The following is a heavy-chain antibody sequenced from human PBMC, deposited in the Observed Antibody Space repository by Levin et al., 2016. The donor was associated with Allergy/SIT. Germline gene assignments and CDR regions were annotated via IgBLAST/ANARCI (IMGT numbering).Heavy chain of an antibody. Sequence: ASVKVSCKASGYTFTNNDINWLRQAPGQGLEWMGWMNPNNGHTGYAPKFQGRVTMTRDTSTRTAYMELSSLRSEDTAVYYCARGGERIPVVGVPTKPSVGYFDLWGRGTLVTVSS. D-gene: IGHD2-2*01. V-gene: IGHV1-8*01. CDR1: GYTFTNND. CDR2: MNPNNGHT. CDR3: ARGGERIPVVGVPTKPSVGYFDL. J-gene: IGHJ2*01.